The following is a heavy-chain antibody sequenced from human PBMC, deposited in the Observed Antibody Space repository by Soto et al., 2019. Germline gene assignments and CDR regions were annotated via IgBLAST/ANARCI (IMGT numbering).Heavy chain of an antibody. Sequence: SVKVSCKASGGTFSSYAISWVRQAPGQGLEWMGGIIPIFGTANYAQKFQGRVTITADESTSTAYMELSSPRSEDTAVYYCARVAYNWNYASYYYYGMDVWGQGTTVTVSS. J-gene: IGHJ6*02. CDR1: GGTFSSYA. CDR3: ARVAYNWNYASYYYYGMDV. D-gene: IGHD1-7*01. V-gene: IGHV1-69*13. CDR2: IIPIFGTA.